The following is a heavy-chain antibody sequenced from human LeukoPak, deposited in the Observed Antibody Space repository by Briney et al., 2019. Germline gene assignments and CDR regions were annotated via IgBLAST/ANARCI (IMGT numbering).Heavy chain of an antibody. CDR3: ARHADIALYREGMDV. Sequence: PSETLSLTCTVSGGSISNYFWSWVRQPPGQGMEWEGYVYYCGSTIYSPSLRSRVTISVDSSKNQFSLKMTSVTAADTAVYYCARHADIALYREGMDVWGKGTTVTVSS. CDR1: GGSISNYF. CDR2: VYYCGST. V-gene: IGHV4-59*01. J-gene: IGHJ6*04. D-gene: IGHD2-15*01.